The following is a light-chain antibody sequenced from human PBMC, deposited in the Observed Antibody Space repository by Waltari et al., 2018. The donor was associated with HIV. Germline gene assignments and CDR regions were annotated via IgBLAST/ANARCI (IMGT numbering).Light chain of an antibody. CDR1: RSDVGGYNY. V-gene: IGLV2-14*01. Sequence: QSALTQPASVSGSPGQSITISCTGTRSDVGGYNYVSWYQHHPGKAPKLVIDEVRNRPAGVSNCFSGLKSANTASLTISGLQAEDEGDYYCSSYTSSRTWVFGGGTKLTVL. CDR3: SSYTSSRTWV. CDR2: EVR. J-gene: IGLJ3*02.